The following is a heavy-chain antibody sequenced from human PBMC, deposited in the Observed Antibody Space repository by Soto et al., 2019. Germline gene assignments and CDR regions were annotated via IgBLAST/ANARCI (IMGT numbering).Heavy chain of an antibody. D-gene: IGHD3-3*01. V-gene: IGHV4-31*03. CDR1: GGSISSGGYY. CDR3: ARFPTYYDFWSGSYTPVGYYYYGMDV. J-gene: IGHJ6*02. CDR2: IYYSGST. Sequence: LSLTCTVSGGSISSGGYYWSWIRQHPGKGLEWIGYIYYSGSTYYNPSLKRRVTISVDTSKNQSSLKLSSVTAADTAVYYCARFPTYYDFWSGSYTPVGYYYYGMDVWGQGTTVTVSS.